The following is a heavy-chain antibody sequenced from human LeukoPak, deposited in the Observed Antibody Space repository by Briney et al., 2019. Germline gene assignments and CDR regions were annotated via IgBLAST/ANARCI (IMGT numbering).Heavy chain of an antibody. D-gene: IGHD3-10*01. CDR1: GFSVSTSY. CDR3: ARGQREFDAFDI. J-gene: IGHJ3*02. Sequence: GGSLRLSCVASGFSVSTSYMNWVRQPPGRGLEWVSVIYSGGNTYYTDSVKGRFIISRDNSKNTIDLRMNSLRAEDTAVYYCARGQREFDAFDIWGPGTMVTVSS. V-gene: IGHV3-53*01. CDR2: IYSGGNT.